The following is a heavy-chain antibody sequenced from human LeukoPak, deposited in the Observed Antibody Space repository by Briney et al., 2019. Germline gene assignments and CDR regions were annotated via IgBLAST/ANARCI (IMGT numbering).Heavy chain of an antibody. CDR1: GFTFRSNA. J-gene: IGHJ5*02. Sequence: GGSLRLSXAASGFTFRSNAMSWVRQAPGQGLEWVSSISASGSSTWYVDSVKGRFTIYRDNSKSTLSLQMNSLRAEDTALYYCATNYGDYVNWFDPWGQGTQVTVSS. CDR2: ISASGSST. V-gene: IGHV3-23*01. D-gene: IGHD4-17*01. CDR3: ATNYGDYVNWFDP.